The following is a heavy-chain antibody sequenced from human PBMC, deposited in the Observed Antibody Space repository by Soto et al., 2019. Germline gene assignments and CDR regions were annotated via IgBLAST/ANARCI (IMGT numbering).Heavy chain of an antibody. CDR2: INPNSGGT. CDR1: GYTFTDYY. J-gene: IGHJ3*02. D-gene: IGHD6-13*01. V-gene: IGHV1-2*04. Sequence: SVKVSCKASGYTFTDYYMHWVRQAPGQGLEWMGWINPNSGGTNYAQKFQGWVTMTRDTSISTAYMELSRLRSDDTAVYYCAFVYSSSHDAFDICSQGTMVTVSS. CDR3: AFVYSSSHDAFDI.